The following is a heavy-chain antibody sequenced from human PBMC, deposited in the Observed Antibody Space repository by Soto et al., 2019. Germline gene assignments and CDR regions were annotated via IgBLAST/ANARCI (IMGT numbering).Heavy chain of an antibody. Sequence: EVQLVESGGGLVKPWGSLRLSCAASGFTFSSYSMNWVRQAPGKGLEGVSAISSSSSYIYYADSVKGRFTISRDNAKNSLYLQMNRLRAEDTAVYYCARVNSRTICGVEPNWFDPWGQGTLVTVSS. CDR3: ARVNSRTICGVEPNWFDP. CDR2: ISSSSSYI. CDR1: GFTFSSYS. J-gene: IGHJ5*02. D-gene: IGHD3-3*01. V-gene: IGHV3-21*01.